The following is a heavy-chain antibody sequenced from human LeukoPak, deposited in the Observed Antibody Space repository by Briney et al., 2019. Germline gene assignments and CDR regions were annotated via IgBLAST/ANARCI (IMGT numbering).Heavy chain of an antibody. CDR2: IKQDGSEK. CDR3: ARAPYCSSTSCYSDAFDI. D-gene: IGHD2-2*01. Sequence: GGSLRLSCAASGFTFSSYWMSWVRQAPGKGLEWVANIKQDGSEKYYVDSVKGRFTISRDNAKNSLYLQMNSLRAEDTAVYYCARAPYCSSTSCYSDAFDIWGQGTMVTVSS. V-gene: IGHV3-7*01. CDR1: GFTFSSYW. J-gene: IGHJ3*02.